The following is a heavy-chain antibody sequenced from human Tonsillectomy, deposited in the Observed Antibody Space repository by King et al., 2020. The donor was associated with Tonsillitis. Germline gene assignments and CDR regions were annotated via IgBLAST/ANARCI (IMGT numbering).Heavy chain of an antibody. CDR3: TTDCSNTRCYGWAWFGT. D-gene: IGHD2-2*01. CDR1: GFTFSYAW. Sequence: QLVQSGGGLVKPGGSLRLSCAASGFTFSYAWMSWVRQAPGKGLQWVGHIKTKSDGDTTDYAAPVKGRFTISRDDSKNTLYLQMNSLKTEDTAVYYCTTDCSNTRCYGWAWFGTWGQGSLVTVSS. V-gene: IGHV3-15*01. J-gene: IGHJ5*02. CDR2: IKTKSDGDTT.